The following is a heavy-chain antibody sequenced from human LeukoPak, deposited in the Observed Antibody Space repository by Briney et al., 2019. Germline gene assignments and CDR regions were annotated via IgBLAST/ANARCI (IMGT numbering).Heavy chain of an antibody. Sequence: SVEVSCKASGGPFSSYAISWGRQDPGQGLEWMGGIIPIFGTANYAQKFQGRVTITADESTSTAYMELSSLRSEDTAVYYCARGSEVYSGNYYYYYMDVWGKGTTVTISS. J-gene: IGHJ6*03. CDR1: GGPFSSYA. CDR3: ARGSEVYSGNYYYYYMDV. D-gene: IGHD1-26*01. CDR2: IIPIFGTA. V-gene: IGHV1-69*13.